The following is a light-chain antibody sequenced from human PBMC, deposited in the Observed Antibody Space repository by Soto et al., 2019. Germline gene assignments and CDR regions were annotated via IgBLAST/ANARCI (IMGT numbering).Light chain of an antibody. Sequence: DIQMTQSPSTLSASVEDRVTITCRASQSTSSYLAWYQQKPGKAPKLLIYQASSLENGVPSRFSGSGSGTEFSLTISSLQPDDFATYYCQQYSSHSTFGQGTKVDIK. J-gene: IGKJ1*01. CDR2: QAS. V-gene: IGKV1-5*03. CDR1: QSTSSY. CDR3: QQYSSHST.